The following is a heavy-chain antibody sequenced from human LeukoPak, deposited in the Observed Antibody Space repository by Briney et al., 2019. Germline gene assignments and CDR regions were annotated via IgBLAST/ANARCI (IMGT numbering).Heavy chain of an antibody. V-gene: IGHV4-30-2*01. D-gene: IGHD5-12*01. Sequence: PSQTLSLTCTVSGGSISSGGYYWSWIRQPPGKGLEWIGYIYHSGSTYYNPSLKSRVTISVDRSKNQFSLKLSSVTAADTAVYYCARGQRVDIVATKPYNWFDPWGQGTLVTVSS. CDR2: IYHSGST. CDR3: ARGQRVDIVATKPYNWFDP. CDR1: GGSISSGGYY. J-gene: IGHJ5*02.